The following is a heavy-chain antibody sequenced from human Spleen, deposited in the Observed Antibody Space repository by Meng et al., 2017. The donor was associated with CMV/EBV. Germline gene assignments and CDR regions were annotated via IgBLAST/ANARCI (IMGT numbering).Heavy chain of an antibody. CDR2: ISSGGSYI. CDR3: SRRLGRLTGDLSGDC. Sequence: SGFTFSTYTINWVRQAPGKGLEWVSSISSGGSYIYYADSVKGRFNISRDNAKNSLYLQMNSLTAEDTAIYYCSRRLGRLTGDLSGDCWGQGTLVTVSS. CDR1: GFTFSTYT. V-gene: IGHV3-21*01. D-gene: IGHD7-27*01. J-gene: IGHJ4*02.